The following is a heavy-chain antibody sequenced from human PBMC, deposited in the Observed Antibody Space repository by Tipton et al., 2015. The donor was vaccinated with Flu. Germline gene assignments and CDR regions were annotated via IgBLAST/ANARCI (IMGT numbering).Heavy chain of an antibody. J-gene: IGHJ4*02. CDR1: GGSISSSSYY. CDR3: AREMGLWGGVAIDY. Sequence: TLSLTCTVSGGSISSSSYYWGWIRQPPGKGLEWIGSIYYSGSTNYNPSLKSRVTISVDTSKNQFSLKLSSVTAADTAVYYCAREMGLWGGVAIDYWGQGTLVTVSS. D-gene: IGHD3-3*01. CDR2: IYYSGST. V-gene: IGHV4-39*07.